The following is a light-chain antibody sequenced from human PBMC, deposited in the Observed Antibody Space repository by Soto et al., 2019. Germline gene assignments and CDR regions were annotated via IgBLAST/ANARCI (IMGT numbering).Light chain of an antibody. J-gene: IGLJ1*01. CDR3: SSYTSSSTL. CDR2: EVT. Sequence: QSALTQPPSASGSPGQSVTISCTGTSSDVGGYDYVSWYQQRPGKAPKLLIHEVTKRPSGVPDRFSGSKSGNTASLTVSGLQAEDEADYYCSSYTSSSTLFGTGTKVTVL. V-gene: IGLV2-8*01. CDR1: SSDVGGYDY.